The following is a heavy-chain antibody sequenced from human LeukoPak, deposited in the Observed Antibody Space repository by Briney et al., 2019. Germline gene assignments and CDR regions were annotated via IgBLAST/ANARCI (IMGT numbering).Heavy chain of an antibody. Sequence: GGSLRLSCAGSGFTFSSYGMHWVRQAPGKGLEWVAVIWYDGSNKYYADSVKGRFTISRDNSKNTLYLQMNSLRAEDTAVYYCARDQRVAYSSSWYGGAFDIWGQGTMVTVSS. CDR2: IWYDGSNK. CDR1: GFTFSSYG. D-gene: IGHD6-13*01. J-gene: IGHJ3*02. V-gene: IGHV3-33*08. CDR3: ARDQRVAYSSSWYGGAFDI.